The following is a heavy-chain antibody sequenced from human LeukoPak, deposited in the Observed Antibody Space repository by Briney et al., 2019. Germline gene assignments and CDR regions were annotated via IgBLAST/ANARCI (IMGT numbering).Heavy chain of an antibody. J-gene: IGHJ3*02. CDR2: FDPEDGET. V-gene: IGHV1-24*01. CDR3: ATVKRELLAYAFDI. D-gene: IGHD1-26*01. CDR1: GHTLTELS. Sequence: ASVKVSCKVSGHTLTELSMHWVRQAPGKGLELMGGFDPEDGETIYAQKFQGRVTMTEDTSTDTAYMELSSLRSEDTAVYYCATVKRELLAYAFDIWGQGTMVTVSS.